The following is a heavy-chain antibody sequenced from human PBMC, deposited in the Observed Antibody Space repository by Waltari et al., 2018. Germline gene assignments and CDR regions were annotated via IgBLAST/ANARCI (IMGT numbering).Heavy chain of an antibody. J-gene: IGHJ4*02. CDR3: VRNRGWQQFDF. CDR1: GFTLSNYW. CDR2: IKEDGGRK. Sequence: EVQLVESGGGLVQPGGSLRLSCAVYGFTLSNYWMGWVRQAPGKGLEWVAGIKEDGGRKDYVDSVKGRFTISRDNAKSTLYLQMNSLRAEDTAVFYCVRNRGWQQFDFWGQGTLVTVSS. D-gene: IGHD2-15*01. V-gene: IGHV3-7*01.